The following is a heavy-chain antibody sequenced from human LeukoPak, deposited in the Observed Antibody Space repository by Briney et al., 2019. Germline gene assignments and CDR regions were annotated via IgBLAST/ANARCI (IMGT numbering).Heavy chain of an antibody. CDR3: AKSLGYYDSSGTDAFDI. CDR2: ISYDGSNK. D-gene: IGHD3-22*01. J-gene: IGHJ3*02. CDR1: GFTFSSYA. V-gene: IGHV3-30-3*02. Sequence: GGSLRLSCAASGFTFSSYAMHWVRQAPGKGLEWVAVISYDGSNKYYADSVKGRFTISRDNSKNTLYLQMNSLRAEDTAVYYCAKSLGYYDSSGTDAFDIWGQGTMVTVSS.